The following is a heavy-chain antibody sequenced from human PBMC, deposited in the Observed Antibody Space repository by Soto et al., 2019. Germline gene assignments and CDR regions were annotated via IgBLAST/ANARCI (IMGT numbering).Heavy chain of an antibody. J-gene: IGHJ6*02. CDR1: GGSISSGGYY. Sequence: SETLSLTCTVSGGSISSGGYYWSWIRQHPGKGLEWIGYIYYSGSTYYNPSLKRRVTISVDTSKNQFSLKLSSVTAADTAVYYCARDQVERRPDGMDVWGQGTTVTVSS. D-gene: IGHD1-1*01. CDR3: ARDQVERRPDGMDV. CDR2: IYYSGST. V-gene: IGHV4-31*03.